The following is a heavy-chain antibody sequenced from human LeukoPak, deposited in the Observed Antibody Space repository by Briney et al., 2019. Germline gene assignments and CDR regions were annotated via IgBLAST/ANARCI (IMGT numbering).Heavy chain of an antibody. CDR2: IYTSGST. V-gene: IGHV4-4*07. CDR1: VGSISSYY. Sequence: PSETLSLTCTVSVGSISSYYWSWIRQPAGKGLEWIGRIYTSGSTNYNPSLKSRVTMSVDTSKNQFSLKLSSVTAADTAVYYCAGGTSSWYGTTPMAYWGQGTLVTVSS. CDR3: AGGTSSWYGTTPMAY. D-gene: IGHD6-13*01. J-gene: IGHJ4*02.